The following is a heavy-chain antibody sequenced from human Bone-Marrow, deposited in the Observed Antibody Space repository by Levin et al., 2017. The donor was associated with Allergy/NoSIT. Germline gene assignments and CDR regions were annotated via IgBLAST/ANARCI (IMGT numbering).Heavy chain of an antibody. CDR1: GAFISSGGYY. D-gene: IGHD2-21*01. CDR2: IYYSGKT. V-gene: IGHV4-31*03. CDR3: AREIAMKRGGWFDP. Sequence: SETLSLTCTVSGAFISSGGYYWSWLRLQPGKGLEWIGYIYYSGKTNYNPSLKSRATISVDTSKNQLSLNLTSVTAADTALYACAREIAMKRGGWFDPWGRGTLVTVS. J-gene: IGHJ5*02.